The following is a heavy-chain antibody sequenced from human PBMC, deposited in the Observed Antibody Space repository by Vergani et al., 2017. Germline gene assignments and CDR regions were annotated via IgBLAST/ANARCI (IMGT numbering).Heavy chain of an antibody. V-gene: IGHV4-34*01. CDR1: GGSFSAYY. D-gene: IGHD1-7*01. CDR2: INHSGST. Sequence: QVQLQESGPGLVKPSETLSLTCTVYGGSFSAYYWSWIRQPPGKGLEWIGEINHSGSTNYNPSLKSRLTISVDTSNHQFSVKLNSVTAADTAVYYCARGTGTTRAYWFDPWGQGTLVTVSS. J-gene: IGHJ5*02. CDR3: ARGTGTTRAYWFDP.